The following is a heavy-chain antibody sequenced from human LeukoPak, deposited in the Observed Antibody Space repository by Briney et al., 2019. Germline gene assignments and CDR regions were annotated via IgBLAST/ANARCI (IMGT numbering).Heavy chain of an antibody. D-gene: IGHD1-7*01. J-gene: IGHJ4*02. CDR2: ISDSGGGT. Sequence: GGSLRLSCAASGFTFSSYAMGWLRQAPGKGLEWVSGISDSGGGTFYADSVKGRFTISRDNSKNTLYLQMNSLRAEDTAVYYCAKDLTGVNYCLDQWGQGTLVTVSS. CDR3: AKDLTGVNYCLDQ. V-gene: IGHV3-23*01. CDR1: GFTFSSYA.